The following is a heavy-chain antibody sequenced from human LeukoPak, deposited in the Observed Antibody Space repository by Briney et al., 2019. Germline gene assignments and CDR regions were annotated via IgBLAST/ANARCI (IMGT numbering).Heavy chain of an antibody. V-gene: IGHV3-43D*03. CDR1: GFTFDDYA. J-gene: IGHJ4*02. CDR2: IGWDGDTT. Sequence: GGSLRLSCAASGFTFDDYAMHWVRQAPGKGLEWVSLIGWDGDTTSYVDSVRGRFTISRDNNKNSLYLQMSSLRIEDTALYYCAKDIQRGFSSGSFDFWGQGTLVTVSS. CDR3: AKDIQRGFSSGSFDF. D-gene: IGHD5-18*01.